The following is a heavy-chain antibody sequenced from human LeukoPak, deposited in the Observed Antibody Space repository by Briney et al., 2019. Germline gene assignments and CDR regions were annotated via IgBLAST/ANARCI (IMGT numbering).Heavy chain of an antibody. D-gene: IGHD3-22*01. V-gene: IGHV1-18*01. CDR1: GFTFTSYG. CDR3: ARVSPYYYDSSGYYFARWFDP. Sequence: ASVKVSCKASGFTFTSYGISWVRQAPGQGLEWMGWISAYNGNTNYAQKLQGGVTMTTDTSTSTAYMELRSLRSDDTAVYYCARVSPYYYDSSGYYFARWFDPWGQGTLVTVSS. J-gene: IGHJ5*02. CDR2: ISAYNGNT.